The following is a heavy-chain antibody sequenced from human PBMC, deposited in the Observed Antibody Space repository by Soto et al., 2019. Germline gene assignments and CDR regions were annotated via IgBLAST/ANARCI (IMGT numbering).Heavy chain of an antibody. J-gene: IGHJ6*02. V-gene: IGHV3-30*03. D-gene: IGHD5-18*01. Sequence: PGGSLRLSCAASGFTFSSYGMHWVRQAPGKGLEWVAVISYDGSNKYYADSVKGRFTISRDNSKNTLYLQMNSLRAEDTAVYYCARDDMWSAMVFYYGMDVWGQGTTVTVSS. CDR2: ISYDGSNK. CDR3: ARDDMWSAMVFYYGMDV. CDR1: GFTFSSYG.